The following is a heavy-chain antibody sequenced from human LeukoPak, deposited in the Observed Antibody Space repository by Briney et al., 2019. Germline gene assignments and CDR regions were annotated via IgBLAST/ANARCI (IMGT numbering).Heavy chain of an antibody. J-gene: IGHJ4*02. V-gene: IGHV1-69*05. CDR1: GGTFSSYA. Sequence: ASVKVSCKASGGTFSSYAISWVRQAPGQGLEWMGGIIPIFGTANYAQKSQGRVTITTDESTSTAYMELSSLRSEDTAVYYCARAGRGSYLRGSLNYWGQGTLVTVSS. D-gene: IGHD1-26*01. CDR3: ARAGRGSYLRGSLNY. CDR2: IIPIFGTA.